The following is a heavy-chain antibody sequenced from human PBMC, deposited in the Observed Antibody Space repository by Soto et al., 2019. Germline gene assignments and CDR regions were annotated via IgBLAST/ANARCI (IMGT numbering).Heavy chain of an antibody. V-gene: IGHV1-18*04. D-gene: IGHD3-9*01. CDR2: ISAYNGNT. J-gene: IGHJ4*02. CDR1: GYTFTSYG. CDR3: AGGGGDPLWGSDVLRYFDWLSEGAFDY. Sequence: ASVKVSCKASGYTFTSYGISWVRQAPGQGLEWMGWISAYNGNTNYAQKLQGRVTMTTDTSTSTAYMELRSLRSDDTAVYYCAGGGGDPLWGSDVLRYFDWLSEGAFDYWGQGTLVTVSS.